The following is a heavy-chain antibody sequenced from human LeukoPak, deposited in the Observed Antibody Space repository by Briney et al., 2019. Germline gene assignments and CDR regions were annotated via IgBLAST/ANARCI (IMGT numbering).Heavy chain of an antibody. Sequence: SVKVSCKASGGTFSSYAISWVRQAPGQGLEWMGGIIPIFGTANYAQKFQGRVTITADESTSTAYMELSSLRSEDTAAYYCARKYCSGGSWPHLGYYFYGMDVWGQGTTVTVSS. V-gene: IGHV1-69*13. CDR2: IIPIFGTA. CDR3: ARKYCSGGSWPHLGYYFYGMDV. CDR1: GGTFSSYA. D-gene: IGHD2-15*01. J-gene: IGHJ6*02.